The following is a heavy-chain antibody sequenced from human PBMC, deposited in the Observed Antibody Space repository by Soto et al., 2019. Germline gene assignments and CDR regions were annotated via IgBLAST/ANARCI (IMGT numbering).Heavy chain of an antibody. D-gene: IGHD2-8*02. CDR2: INAGNGNT. Sequence: ASVKVSCKASGYTFTNFGIHWVRQAPGQRLEWMGWINAGNGNTKYSQKFQARVTITRDTFATTAYMELSSLTSEDTAVYYCARDPAAGGVRFDHGGPGALVTAPQ. J-gene: IGHJ4*02. V-gene: IGHV1-3*01. CDR1: GYTFTNFG. CDR3: ARDPAAGGVRFDH.